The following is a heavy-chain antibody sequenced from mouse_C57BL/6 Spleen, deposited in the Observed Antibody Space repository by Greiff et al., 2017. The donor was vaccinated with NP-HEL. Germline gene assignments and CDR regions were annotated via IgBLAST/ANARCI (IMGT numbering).Heavy chain of an antibody. CDR1: GFTFSSYA. J-gene: IGHJ2*01. V-gene: IGHV5-9-1*02. CDR3: TRDRPGSYYFDY. CDR2: ISSGGDYI. Sequence: DVHLVESGEGLVKPGGSLKLSCAASGFTFSSYAMSWVRQTPEKRLEWVAYISSGGDYIYYADTVKGRFTISRDNARNTLYLQMSSLKSEDTAMYYCTRDRPGSYYFDYWGQGTTLTVSS.